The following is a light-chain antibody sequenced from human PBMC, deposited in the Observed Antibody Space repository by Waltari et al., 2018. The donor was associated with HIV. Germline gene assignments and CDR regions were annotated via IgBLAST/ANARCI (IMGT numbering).Light chain of an antibody. V-gene: IGLV3-25*03. CDR3: QSADSNASLWV. J-gene: IGLJ3*02. CDR2: KDT. Sequence: SYELTQPPSVSVSPGQTARITCSGDALPKQYAYWYQQRPGQAPVLGIYKDTERPSVIPERFSGSSSGTTATLTIIGVQAQDEADYHCQSADSNASLWVFGGGTKLTVL. CDR1: ALPKQY.